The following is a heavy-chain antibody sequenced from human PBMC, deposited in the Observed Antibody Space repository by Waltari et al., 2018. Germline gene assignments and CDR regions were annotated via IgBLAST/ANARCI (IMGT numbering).Heavy chain of an antibody. D-gene: IGHD6-13*01. Sequence: QVQLVQSGAEVKKPGSSVTVSCKASGGTFSSYAISWVGQAPGQGLEWMGGIIPIFGTANYAQKFQGRVTITADESTSTAYMELSSLRSDDTAVYYCARFGIAAAGTGYFDLWGRGTLVTVSS. CDR1: GGTFSSYA. CDR3: ARFGIAAAGTGYFDL. J-gene: IGHJ2*01. CDR2: IIPIFGTA. V-gene: IGHV1-69*12.